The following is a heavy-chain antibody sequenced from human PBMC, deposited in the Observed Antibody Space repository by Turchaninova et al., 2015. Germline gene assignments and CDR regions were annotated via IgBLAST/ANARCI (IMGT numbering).Heavy chain of an antibody. CDR3: TRDRGYGGNSNWYFDL. Sequence: EEQLVESGGGLGWAGGSLGLSGAAFGFTFSTCEINWARQVPGKGPEWVSYISSRGDTIYYADSVTGRFTISRDNAKNSLSLQMNSLRAEDTAVYYCTRDRGYGGNSNWYFDLWGRGTLVTVSS. J-gene: IGHJ2*01. D-gene: IGHD4-23*01. CDR2: ISSRGDTI. CDR1: GFTFSTCE. V-gene: IGHV3-48*03.